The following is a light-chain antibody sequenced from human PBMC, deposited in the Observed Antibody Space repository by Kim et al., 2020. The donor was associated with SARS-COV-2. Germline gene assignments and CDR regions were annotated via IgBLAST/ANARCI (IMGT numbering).Light chain of an antibody. J-gene: IGLJ3*02. CDR2: GDN. V-gene: IGLV1-44*01. Sequence: GQRVTISCSGSSSNIGSNPVNWFQHLPGTAPRLRIYGDNQRPSGVPDRFSASKSGTSASLAISGLQSEDETYYYCATWDDSLNGGVFGGGTQLTVL. CDR3: ATWDDSLNGGV. CDR1: SSNIGSNP.